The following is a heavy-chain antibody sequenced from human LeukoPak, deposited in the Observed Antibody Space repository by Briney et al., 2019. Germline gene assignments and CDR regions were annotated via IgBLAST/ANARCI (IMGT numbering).Heavy chain of an antibody. CDR3: ARDPAPGIPDYLDY. CDR1: GFSFRDYA. Sequence: GGSLRLSCAASGFSFRDYAMHWVRQAPGKGLEWVAVISSDATIPVYLDSVKGRFTISRDNSNNILQLQMDSLRTEDTALYFCARDPAPGIPDYLDYWGHGTLVTVSS. J-gene: IGHJ4*03. V-gene: IGHV3-30-3*01. D-gene: IGHD1-26*01. CDR2: ISSDATIP.